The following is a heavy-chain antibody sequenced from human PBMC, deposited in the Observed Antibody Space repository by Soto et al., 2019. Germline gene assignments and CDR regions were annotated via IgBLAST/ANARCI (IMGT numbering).Heavy chain of an antibody. CDR2: ISGRGDAT. V-gene: IGHV3-23*01. CDR3: AKDPILTTTPSFDP. D-gene: IGHD3-9*01. Sequence: PGGFLRLSCAASGFSFSRYLMTWVRQTPGQGLEWVSSISGRGDATYYADSVKGRFTTSRDNSKNTLFLQMNSLGADDTAVYYCAKDPILTTTPSFDPWGQGTLVTVSS. J-gene: IGHJ5*02. CDR1: GFSFSRYL.